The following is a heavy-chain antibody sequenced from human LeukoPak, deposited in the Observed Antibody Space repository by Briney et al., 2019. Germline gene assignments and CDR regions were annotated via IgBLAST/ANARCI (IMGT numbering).Heavy chain of an antibody. D-gene: IGHD3-3*01. V-gene: IGHV4-38-2*02. CDR3: ARGRRKTIFGVVMGSYYYYYMDV. J-gene: IGHJ6*03. Sequence: PSETLSLTCTVSGYSISSGYYWGWIRQPPGKGLEWIGSIYHSGSTNYNPSLKSRVTISVDTSKNQFSLKLSSVTAADTAVYYCARGRRKTIFGVVMGSYYYYYMDVWGKGTTVTVSS. CDR2: IYHSGST. CDR1: GYSISSGYY.